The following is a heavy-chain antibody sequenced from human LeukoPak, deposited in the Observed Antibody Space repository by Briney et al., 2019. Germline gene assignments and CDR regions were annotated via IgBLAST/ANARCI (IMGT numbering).Heavy chain of an antibody. CDR3: ARTRRGAFDI. CDR1: GFSLNTRGMC. Sequence: SGPALVKPTQTLTLTCTVSGFSLNTRGMCVSWVRQPPGKALEWLALIEWDDDEYYSTSLKTRLTISKDSSKDQVVLTMTNMDPVDTATYYCARTRRGAFDIWGQGTMVTVSS. CDR2: IEWDDDE. J-gene: IGHJ3*02. V-gene: IGHV2-70*20. D-gene: IGHD1-14*01.